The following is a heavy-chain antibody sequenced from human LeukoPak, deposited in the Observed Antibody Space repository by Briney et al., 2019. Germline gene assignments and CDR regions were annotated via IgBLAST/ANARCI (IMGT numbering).Heavy chain of an antibody. D-gene: IGHD3-10*01. Sequence: GGSLRLSCAASGFTFSSYGMHWVRQAPGKGLEWVAVIWYDGSNKYYADSVKGRFTISRDNSKNTLYLKMNSLRAEDTAVYYCARDDGSGSPFDYWGQGTLVTVSS. CDR1: GFTFSSYG. CDR3: ARDDGSGSPFDY. J-gene: IGHJ4*02. CDR2: IWYDGSNK. V-gene: IGHV3-33*01.